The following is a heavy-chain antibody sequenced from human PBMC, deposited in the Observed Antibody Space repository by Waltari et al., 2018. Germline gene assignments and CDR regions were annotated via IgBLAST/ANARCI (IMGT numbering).Heavy chain of an antibody. D-gene: IGHD6-13*01. V-gene: IGHV3-48*03. CDR1: GFTFSSYE. Sequence: EVQLVESGGGLVQPGGSLRLSCAASGFTFSSYEMKWVRQGPGKGLEWVSYIISSGRTIDYANSVKSRFTISRDNAKNSLYLQMNSLRAEDTAVYYCARALIAAAGTGDYWGQGTLVTVSS. J-gene: IGHJ4*02. CDR3: ARALIAAAGTGDY. CDR2: IISSGRTI.